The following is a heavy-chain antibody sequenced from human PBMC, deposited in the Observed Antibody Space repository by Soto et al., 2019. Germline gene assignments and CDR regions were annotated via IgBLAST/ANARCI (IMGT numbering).Heavy chain of an antibody. CDR1: GGSISSSSYY. V-gene: IGHV4-39*01. CDR3: ARTLDYGHMDV. D-gene: IGHD3-16*01. Sequence: SETLSLTCTVSGGSISSSSYYWGWIRQPPGKGLEWIGSIYYSGSTYYNPSLKSRVTISVDTSKNQFSLKLTSVTAADTAVYYCARTLDYGHMDVWGKGTTVPVSS. J-gene: IGHJ6*03. CDR2: IYYSGST.